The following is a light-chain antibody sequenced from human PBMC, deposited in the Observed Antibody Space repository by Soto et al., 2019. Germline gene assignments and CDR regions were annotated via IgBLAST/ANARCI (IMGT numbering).Light chain of an antibody. CDR2: QVT. Sequence: SAMTQPASVSGSFGQSITISCTGTTRDIAGYNYISWYQHLPGNAPKLMIYQVTIRPSGISNRVSGSKSGNTASLTISGLQAEDEADYYCTSFSSSTSLYVFGTGTKVTVL. CDR3: TSFSSSTSLYV. CDR1: TRDIAGYNY. J-gene: IGLJ1*01. V-gene: IGLV2-14*01.